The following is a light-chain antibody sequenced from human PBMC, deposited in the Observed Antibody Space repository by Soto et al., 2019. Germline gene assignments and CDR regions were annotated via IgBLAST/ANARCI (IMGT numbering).Light chain of an antibody. V-gene: IGKV3-15*01. J-gene: IGKJ1*01. CDR1: QSVSSN. CDR3: QQYNNWLRWT. CDR2: GAS. Sequence: EIVMTQSPATLSVSPGERATLSCRASQSVSSNLAWYQQKPGQAPRLLIYGASTRATGIPARFSGSGSGTEFTLTISSLQSEDFAVYYCQQYNNWLRWTFGQGTKVVIK.